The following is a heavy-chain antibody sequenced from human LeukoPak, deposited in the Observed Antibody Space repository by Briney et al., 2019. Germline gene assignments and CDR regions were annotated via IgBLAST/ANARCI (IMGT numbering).Heavy chain of an antibody. J-gene: IGHJ4*02. D-gene: IGHD3-10*01. Sequence: PSETLSLTCTVSGGSISSYYWSWIRQPAGKGLEWIGHIYTSGSTNYNPSLKSRVTISVDTSKNQFSLKLRSVTAADTAVYYCASGRRQGSGTYFDYWGQGTLVTVSS. CDR1: GGSISSYY. CDR3: ASGRRQGSGTYFDY. V-gene: IGHV4-4*07. CDR2: IYTSGST.